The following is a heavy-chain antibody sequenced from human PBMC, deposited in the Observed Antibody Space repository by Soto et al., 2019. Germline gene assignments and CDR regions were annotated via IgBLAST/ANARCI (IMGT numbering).Heavy chain of an antibody. CDR2: FSGTTGST. CDR3: AKDGTQWLARYFDR. V-gene: IGHV3-23*04. Sequence: EVQLVESGGGLVQPGGSLRLSCDISGFSMRSFAVSWVRQAPGRGLEWVSAFSGTTGSTYYAHSVKGRFVISRDTTRNTLYLQMNSLRAEDTGVYYCAKDGTQWLARYFDRWGQGTQVTVSS. CDR1: GFSMRSFA. J-gene: IGHJ4*02. D-gene: IGHD6-19*01.